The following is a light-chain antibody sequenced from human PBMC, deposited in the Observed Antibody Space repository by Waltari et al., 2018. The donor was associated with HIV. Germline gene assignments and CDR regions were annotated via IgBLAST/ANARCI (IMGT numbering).Light chain of an antibody. J-gene: IGKJ3*01. CDR1: QDISSY. V-gene: IGKV1-9*01. CDR2: TAS. Sequence: DIQLTQSPSFLSASVGDRVTITCRASQDISSYLAWYQQKPGKALKLLIYTASTLQSGVPSRFSGSGSGTEFTLTISSLQPEDFATYYCQQLNSYPIFTFGPGTKVDI. CDR3: QQLNSYPIFT.